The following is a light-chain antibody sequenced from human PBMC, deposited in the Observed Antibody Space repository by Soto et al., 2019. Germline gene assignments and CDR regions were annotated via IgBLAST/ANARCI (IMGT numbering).Light chain of an antibody. V-gene: IGKV1-9*01. CDR1: QDIAIY. CDR2: AAS. CDR3: LQHNSYPIT. J-gene: IGKJ5*01. Sequence: QVTHSQSSLSASVGDRVTITCRASQDIAIYLAWYQQKPGEAPKLLIYAASTLYGGVPSRFSGSGSGTDFTLTISSLQPEDFVTYYCLQHNSYPITFGQGTRLEIK.